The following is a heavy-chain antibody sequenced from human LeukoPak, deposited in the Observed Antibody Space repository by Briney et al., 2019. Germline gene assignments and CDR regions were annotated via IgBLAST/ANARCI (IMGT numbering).Heavy chain of an antibody. CDR1: GYTFTSYG. Sequence: GASVKVSCKASGYTFTSYGISWVRQAPGQGLEWMGWISAYNGNTNYAQKLQGRVTMTTDTSTSTAYMELRSLRSDDTAVYYCARYCSGGSCYLEGGPDYWGQGTLVTVSS. CDR3: ARYCSGGSCYLEGGPDY. D-gene: IGHD2-15*01. CDR2: ISAYNGNT. V-gene: IGHV1-18*01. J-gene: IGHJ4*02.